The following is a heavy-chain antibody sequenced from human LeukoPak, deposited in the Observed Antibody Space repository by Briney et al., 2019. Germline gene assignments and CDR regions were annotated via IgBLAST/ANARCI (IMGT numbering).Heavy chain of an antibody. J-gene: IGHJ4*02. D-gene: IGHD2-2*01. CDR1: GDPINSFY. Sequence: PSETLSLTCTVSGDPINSFYWSWIRQPAGKGLEWIGRIYTSGSTNYSPSLKSRVTMSVDTSKNQFSLKLSSVTAADTAVYYCARDVVAAVGSFDYWGQGTQVTVSS. CDR2: IYTSGST. V-gene: IGHV4-4*07. CDR3: ARDVVAAVGSFDY.